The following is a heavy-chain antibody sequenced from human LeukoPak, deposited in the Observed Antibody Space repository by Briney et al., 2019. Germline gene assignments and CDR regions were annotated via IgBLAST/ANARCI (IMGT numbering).Heavy chain of an antibody. Sequence: SETLSLTCTVSGGSISSYYWSWIRQPPGKGLEWIGYIYTSGSTNYNPSLKSRVTISVDTSKNQFSLKLSSVAAADTAVYYCARQVRGTPRWYYYMDGWGKVTTVTVS. CDR1: GGSISSYY. CDR2: IYTSGST. D-gene: IGHD2-21*01. J-gene: IGHJ6*03. V-gene: IGHV4-4*09. CDR3: ARQVRGTPRWYYYMDG.